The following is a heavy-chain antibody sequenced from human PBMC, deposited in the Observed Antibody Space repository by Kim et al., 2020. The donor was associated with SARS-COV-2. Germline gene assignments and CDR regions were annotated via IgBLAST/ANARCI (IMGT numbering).Heavy chain of an antibody. V-gene: IGHV3-33*06. Sequence: ADSVQGRFTISRDNSKNTLYLQMNSLRAEDTAVYYCAKSSGDYHSGGMDVWGQGTTVTVSS. J-gene: IGHJ6*02. D-gene: IGHD3-22*01. CDR3: AKSSGDYHSGGMDV.